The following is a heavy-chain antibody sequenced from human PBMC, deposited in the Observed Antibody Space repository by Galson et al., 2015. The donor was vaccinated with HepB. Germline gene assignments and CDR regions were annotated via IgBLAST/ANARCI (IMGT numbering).Heavy chain of an antibody. CDR1: GFTFSNAW. J-gene: IGHJ4*02. V-gene: IGHV3-15*07. Sequence: SLRLSCAASGFTFSNAWMNWVRQAPGKGLEWVGRIKSKTDGGTTDYAAPVKGRFTISRDDSKNTLYLQMNSLKTEDTAVYYCTTEPSDILRYFDWLLYDNYWGQGTLVTVSS. CDR2: IKSKTDGGTT. CDR3: TTEPSDILRYFDWLLYDNY. D-gene: IGHD3-9*01.